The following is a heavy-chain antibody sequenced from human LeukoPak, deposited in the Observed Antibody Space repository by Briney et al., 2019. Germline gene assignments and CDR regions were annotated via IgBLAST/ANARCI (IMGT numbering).Heavy chain of an antibody. CDR1: GFTFSSYS. V-gene: IGHV3-23*01. CDR3: AKDAGIAVAGTYTFDY. CDR2: ISGSGGST. J-gene: IGHJ4*02. D-gene: IGHD6-19*01. Sequence: GGSLRLSCAASGFTFSSYSMNWVRQAPGKGLEWVSAISGSGGSTYYADSVKGRFTISRDNSKNTLYLQMNSLRAEDTAVYYCAKDAGIAVAGTYTFDYWGQGTLVTVSS.